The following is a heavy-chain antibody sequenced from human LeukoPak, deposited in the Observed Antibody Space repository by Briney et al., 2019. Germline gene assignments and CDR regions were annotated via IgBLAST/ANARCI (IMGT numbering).Heavy chain of an antibody. D-gene: IGHD2-2*01. CDR1: GFTFEDHG. CDR3: AKDLGGSATTV. J-gene: IGHJ4*02. V-gene: IGHV3-9*01. Sequence: PGGSLRLSCAASGFTFEDHGMHWVRQAPGKGLEWVSSISWSGDRMGYADAVKGRFTISRDNAKNSLFLQMNSLRVEDTALYYCAKDLGGSATTVWGQGTLVTVSS. CDR2: ISWSGDRM.